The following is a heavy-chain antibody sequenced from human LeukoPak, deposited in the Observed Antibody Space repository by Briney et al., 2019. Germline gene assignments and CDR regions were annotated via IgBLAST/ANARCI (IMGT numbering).Heavy chain of an antibody. Sequence: SQTLSLTCAISGDSVSSDSAAWNWIRQSPSRGLEWLGRTYYRSKWYNDYAVYVKSRIKINPDTSKNQFSLQLNSVTPEDTAVYYCARRLTQYDCFDPWGQGILVTVSS. D-gene: IGHD2-2*01. V-gene: IGHV6-1*01. CDR3: ARRLTQYDCFDP. CDR1: GDSVSSDSAA. J-gene: IGHJ5*02. CDR2: TYYRSKWYN.